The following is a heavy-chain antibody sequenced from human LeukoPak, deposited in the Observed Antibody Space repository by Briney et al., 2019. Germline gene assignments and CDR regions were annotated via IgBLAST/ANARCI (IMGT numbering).Heavy chain of an antibody. CDR2: IYYSGSS. V-gene: IGHV4-59*01. Sequence: SETLSLTCTVSGGSISSYYWSWIRQPPGKGLEWIGYIYYSGSSNYNPSLKSQVTISVDTSKNQFSLKLSSVTAADTAVYYCARGRDYYGSGRPFDYWGQGALLTVSS. CDR3: ARGRDYYGSGRPFDY. D-gene: IGHD3-10*01. CDR1: GGSISSYY. J-gene: IGHJ4*02.